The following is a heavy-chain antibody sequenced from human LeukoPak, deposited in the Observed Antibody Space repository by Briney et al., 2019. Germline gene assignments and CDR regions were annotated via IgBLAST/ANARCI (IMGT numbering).Heavy chain of an antibody. CDR1: GFTVSNNY. CDR2: IYSGGST. J-gene: IGHJ6*03. Sequence: GGSLRLSCAASGFTVSNNYMNWVRQAPGKGLEWVSVIYSGGSTSYADSVKGRFTISRDNSRNTVSLQMNTLRAEDTAVYYCARLIFGGFGELHYYYYYMDVWGKGTTVTISS. CDR3: ARLIFGGFGELHYYYYYMDV. D-gene: IGHD3-10*01. V-gene: IGHV3-66*04.